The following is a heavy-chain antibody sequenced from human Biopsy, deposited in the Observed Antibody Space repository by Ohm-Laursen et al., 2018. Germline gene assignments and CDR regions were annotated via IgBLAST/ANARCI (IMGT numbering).Heavy chain of an antibody. J-gene: IGHJ4*02. Sequence: SLRLSCTASGFRFDDYAMQWVRQAPGKGLEWVSGIRCSSGTIGYADSVKGRFTVSRDNAKNSLFLQMDSLRVEDTALYYCVKSAYSSGFWEASDYWGQGTLVTVSS. V-gene: IGHV3-9*01. D-gene: IGHD6-19*01. CDR3: VKSAYSSGFWEASDY. CDR1: GFRFDDYA. CDR2: IRCSSGTI.